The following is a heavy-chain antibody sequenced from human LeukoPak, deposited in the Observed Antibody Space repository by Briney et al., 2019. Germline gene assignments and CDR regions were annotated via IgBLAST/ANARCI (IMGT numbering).Heavy chain of an antibody. D-gene: IGHD6-13*01. CDR2: FNPENGNT. CDR3: AREHSSSWDQFDY. J-gene: IGHJ4*02. CDR1: GYSFVGYG. Sequence: ASVKVSCKASGYSFVGYGITWVRQAPGQGLEWMGWFNPENGNTNYAQKVQGRVTMTADTSTSTSYMELRSLRSDDTAVYYCAREHSSSWDQFDYWGQGTQVTVSS. V-gene: IGHV1-18*01.